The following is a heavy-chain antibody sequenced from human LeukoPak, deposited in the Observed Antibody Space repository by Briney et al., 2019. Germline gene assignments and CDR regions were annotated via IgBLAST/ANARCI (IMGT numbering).Heavy chain of an antibody. V-gene: IGHV3-21*04. CDR3: AREAQGRAFDI. CDR1: GFTFSSYS. Sequence: GGSLRLSCAASGFTFSSYSMNWVRQAPGKGLEWVSSISSSSSYIYYADSVKGRFTISRDNSENTLYLQMNSLRAEDTAVYYCAREAQGRAFDIWGQETMVTVSS. CDR2: ISSSSSYI. J-gene: IGHJ3*02.